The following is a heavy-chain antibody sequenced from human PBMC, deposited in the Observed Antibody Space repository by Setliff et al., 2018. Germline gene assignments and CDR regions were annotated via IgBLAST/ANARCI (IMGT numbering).Heavy chain of an antibody. CDR3: ARSGDYIWGSYRPYYFDH. J-gene: IGHJ4*02. V-gene: IGHV4-39*07. CDR2: IDYSGTI. D-gene: IGHD3-16*02. CDR1: GGSTSSSSYY. Sequence: SETLSLTCIVSGGSTSSSSYYWGWIRQPPGKGLEWIGSIDYSGTIYYNPSLKSRVTISVDTSKNQVSLKLSSVTAADTAVYYCARSGDYIWGSYRPYYFDHWGQGTLVTVSS.